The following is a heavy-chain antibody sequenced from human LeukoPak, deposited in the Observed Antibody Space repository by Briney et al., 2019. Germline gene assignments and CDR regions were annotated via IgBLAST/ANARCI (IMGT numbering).Heavy chain of an antibody. J-gene: IGHJ4*02. CDR2: IYYSGST. Sequence: PSETLSLTCTVSGGSFSSGSYYWSWIRQPPGTGLEWIGYIYYSGSTNYNPSLKSRVTISVDTSKNQFSLKLSSVTAADTAVYYCARARSIAVAGPYFDYWGQGTLVTVSS. CDR1: GGSFSSGSYY. D-gene: IGHD6-19*01. CDR3: ARARSIAVAGPYFDY. V-gene: IGHV4-61*01.